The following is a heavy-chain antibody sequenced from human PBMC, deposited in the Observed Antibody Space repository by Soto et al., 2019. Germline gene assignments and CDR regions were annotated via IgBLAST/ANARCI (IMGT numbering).Heavy chain of an antibody. CDR3: ARAYWTDAFDI. CDR2: IIPLFGTT. J-gene: IGHJ3*02. Sequence: QVHLVQSGAEVKKPGSSVKVSCKASGGIFTSYTISWVRQAPGQGLEWLGGIIPLFGTTDYAQKFQGRVTXTXHESTTTAYMEPSSLRADDTAVYYCARAYWTDAFDIWGQGTMVTVSS. D-gene: IGHD2-8*02. V-gene: IGHV1-69*05. CDR1: GGIFTSYT.